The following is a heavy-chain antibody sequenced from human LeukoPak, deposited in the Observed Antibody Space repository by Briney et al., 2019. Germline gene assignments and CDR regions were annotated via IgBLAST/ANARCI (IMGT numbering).Heavy chain of an antibody. CDR3: ARSPRRDQPLVIDCDY. CDR1: GRSISRYH. CDR2: LYTRGSN. V-gene: IGHV4-4*07. J-gene: IGHJ4*02. D-gene: IGHD6-13*01. Sequence: SETLSLTCTVSGRSISRYHGSWIRQPAGKGLEWIGRLYTRGSNNYNPSLEGRVTMSVDMSKNQFSLKLSSVTAGDTAVYYCARSPRRDQPLVIDCDYWGQGTLVTVSS.